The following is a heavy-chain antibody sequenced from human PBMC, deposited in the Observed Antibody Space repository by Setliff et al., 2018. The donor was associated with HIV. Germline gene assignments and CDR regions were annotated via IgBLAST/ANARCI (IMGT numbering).Heavy chain of an antibody. CDR3: AKPRRYNTYYFDH. D-gene: IGHD3-3*01. CDR2: ASPSGGTT. J-gene: IGHJ4*02. CDR1: GFIFSNAW. V-gene: IGHV3-23*01. Sequence: GGSLRLSCAASGFIFSNAWMSWVRQAPGKGLEWVSIASPSGGTTYYADSVKGRFTISRDNSKSTLYLQMNSLKTEDTAVYYCAKPRRYNTYYFDHWGQGTLVTVS.